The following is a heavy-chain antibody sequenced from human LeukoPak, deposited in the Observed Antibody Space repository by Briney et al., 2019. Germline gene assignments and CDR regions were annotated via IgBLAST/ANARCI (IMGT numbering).Heavy chain of an antibody. CDR1: GFTFSTFA. J-gene: IGHJ4*02. CDR3: AKGEFWSAYYN. D-gene: IGHD3-3*01. CDR2: ISDAAGTT. Sequence: GASLRLSCAASGFTFSTFAMNWVRQAPGKGLEWASTISDAAGTTYYADSVGGRFTISRDNSKNTLYLQMNSLRAEDTAVYYCAKGEFWSAYYNWGQGTLVTVSS. V-gene: IGHV3-23*01.